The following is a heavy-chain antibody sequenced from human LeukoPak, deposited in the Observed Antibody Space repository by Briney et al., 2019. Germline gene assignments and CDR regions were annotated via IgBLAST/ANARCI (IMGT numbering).Heavy chain of an antibody. V-gene: IGHV4-30-4*08. CDR2: IYYSGST. J-gene: IGHJ4*02. CDR3: ARGFGYSNYFDY. D-gene: IGHD4-11*01. CDR1: GGSISSGDYY. Sequence: SQTLSLTCTVSGGSISSGDYYWSWIRQPPGKGLEWIGYIYYSGSTYYNPSLKSRVTMSVDTSKNQFSLKLSSVTAADTAVYYCARGFGYSNYFDYWGQGTLVTVSS.